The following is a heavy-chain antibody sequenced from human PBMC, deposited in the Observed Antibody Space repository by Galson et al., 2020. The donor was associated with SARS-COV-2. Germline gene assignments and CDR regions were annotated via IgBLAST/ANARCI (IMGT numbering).Heavy chain of an antibody. CDR2: FDPEDGET. V-gene: IGHV1-24*01. J-gene: IGHJ4*02. Sequence: ASVKVSCKVSGYSLTELSIHWVRQAPGKGLEWMGGFDPEDGETIYAQKFQGRVTMTEDTSTDTAYMELSSLRSEDTAVFYRATDRGYCSGDYCYDFFDYWGQGTLVTVSS. D-gene: IGHD2-15*01. CDR1: GYSLTELS. CDR3: ATDRGYCSGDYCYDFFDY.